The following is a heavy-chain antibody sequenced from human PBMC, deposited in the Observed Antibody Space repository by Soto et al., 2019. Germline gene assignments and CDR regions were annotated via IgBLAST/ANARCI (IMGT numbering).Heavy chain of an antibody. V-gene: IGHV4-61*01. CDR1: GGSVNSGTNY. CDR3: ARLSSEAYLNWYFDL. D-gene: IGHD3-3*01. J-gene: IGHJ2*01. CDR2: ISGSGST. Sequence: QVQLQESGPGLVKPSETLSLSCTVSGGSVNSGTNYWSWIRQPPGKGLEWIGYISGSGSTNYNPSLKSRLTTSVDTSKNQFSLNLTSVTAADTALYYCARLSSEAYLNWYFDLWGRGTLVTVSS.